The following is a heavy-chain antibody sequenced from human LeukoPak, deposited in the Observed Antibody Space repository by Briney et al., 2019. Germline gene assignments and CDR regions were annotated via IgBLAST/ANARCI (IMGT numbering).Heavy chain of an antibody. CDR3: AREQDGYNLEESGYYFDY. Sequence: GASVKVSCKASGYTFTSYGISWVRQAPGQGLEWMGGISPIFGTANYAQKFQGRVTITADKSTSTAYMELSSLRSEDTAVYYCAREQDGYNLEESGYYFDYWGQGTLVTVSS. D-gene: IGHD5-24*01. V-gene: IGHV1-69*06. J-gene: IGHJ4*02. CDR1: GYTFTSYG. CDR2: ISPIFGTA.